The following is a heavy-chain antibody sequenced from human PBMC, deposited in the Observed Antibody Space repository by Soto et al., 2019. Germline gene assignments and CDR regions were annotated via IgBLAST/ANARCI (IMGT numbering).Heavy chain of an antibody. D-gene: IGHD2-8*02. J-gene: IGHJ4*02. CDR3: AKAGGFSTDFDS. CDR1: GFTFDDFS. CDR2: VSWDSDII. V-gene: IGHV3-9*01. Sequence: GGSLSLSCAASGFTFDDFSMHWVRQAPGKGLEWVSSVSWDSDIIYYASSVKGRFTISRDNAKNSLYLQMNNLRVEDTALYYCAKAGGFSTDFDSRGQRTRVTVSS.